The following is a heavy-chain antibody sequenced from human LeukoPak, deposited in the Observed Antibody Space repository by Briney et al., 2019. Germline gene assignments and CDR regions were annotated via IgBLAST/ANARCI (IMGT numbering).Heavy chain of an antibody. CDR3: ARGPNCVWGSYRYFDY. CDR1: GASISSGDCY. J-gene: IGHJ4*02. CDR2: IYYSGTT. D-gene: IGHD3-16*02. V-gene: IGHV4-30-4*01. Sequence: SETLSLTCTVSGASISSGDCYWGWIRQPPGKGLEWIGYIYYSGTTNYNPSLKTRVTISVDTSKNQFSLKLSSVTAADTAVYYCARGPNCVWGSYRYFDYWGQGILVTVSS.